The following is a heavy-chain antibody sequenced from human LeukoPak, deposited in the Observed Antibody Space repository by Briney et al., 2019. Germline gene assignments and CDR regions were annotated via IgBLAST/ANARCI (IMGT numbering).Heavy chain of an antibody. CDR3: AMDPSSARYNSNWAVKKIDA. J-gene: IGHJ5*02. CDR2: ISFDGSKE. V-gene: IGHV3-30*04. CDR1: GFTFSSYA. D-gene: IGHD6-13*01. Sequence: PGGSLRLSCAASGFTFSSYAMHWVRQAPGQRLEWVALISFDGSKEFLADSVKGRFSISRDNDKNTLYLQINDLSPDDTAVYYCAMDPSSARYNSNWAVKKIDACGQGTLVTVSS.